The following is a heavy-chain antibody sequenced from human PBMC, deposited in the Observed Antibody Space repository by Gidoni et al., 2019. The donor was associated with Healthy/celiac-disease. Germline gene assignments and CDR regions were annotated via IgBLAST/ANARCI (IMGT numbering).Heavy chain of an antibody. V-gene: IGHV3-9*01. CDR3: AKDIATAMADAFDI. J-gene: IGHJ3*02. Sequence: EVQLVESGGGLVQHGRSLRLCCTASGFTFHDYASHWGRQAPGKGLEWVSGISWNSGSIGYADSVKGRFTISRDNAKNSLYLQMNSLRAEDTALYYCAKDIATAMADAFDIWGQGTMVTVSS. CDR1: GFTFHDYA. CDR2: ISWNSGSI. D-gene: IGHD5-18*01.